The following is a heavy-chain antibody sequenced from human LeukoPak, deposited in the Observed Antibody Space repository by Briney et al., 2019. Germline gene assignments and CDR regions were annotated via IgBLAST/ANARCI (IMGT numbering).Heavy chain of an antibody. V-gene: IGHV3-7*01. CDR3: AGGLLVFDY. CDR1: GFTFSSYW. CDR2: IKQDGSEK. D-gene: IGHD2/OR15-2a*01. Sequence: PGGSLRLSCAASGFTFSSYWVSWVRQAPGKGLEWVANIKQDGSEKYYVDSVKGRFTISRDNAKNSLYLQMNSLRAEDTAVYYCAGGLLVFDYWGQGTLVTVSS. J-gene: IGHJ4*02.